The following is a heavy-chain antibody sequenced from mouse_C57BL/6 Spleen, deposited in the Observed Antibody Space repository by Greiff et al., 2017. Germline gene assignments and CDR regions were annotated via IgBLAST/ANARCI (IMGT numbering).Heavy chain of an antibody. D-gene: IGHD2-3*01. CDR2: INPNNGGT. J-gene: IGHJ1*03. Sequence: EVQLQQSGPELVKPGASVKIPCTASGYTFTDYNMDWVKQSHGKSLEWIGDINPNNGGTIYNQKFKGKATLTVDKSSSTAYMELRSLTSEDTAVYYCARVRDGYYGYFDVWGTGTTVTVSS. V-gene: IGHV1-18*01. CDR1: GYTFTDYN. CDR3: ARVRDGYYGYFDV.